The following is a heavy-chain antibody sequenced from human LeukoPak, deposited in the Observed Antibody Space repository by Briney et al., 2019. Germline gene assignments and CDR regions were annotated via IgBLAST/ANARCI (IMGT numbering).Heavy chain of an antibody. D-gene: IGHD2-2*02. V-gene: IGHV1-8*01. CDR3: ARAKPAAIRGSINWFDP. CDR1: GYTFTSYD. CDR2: MNPNSGNT. Sequence: GASVKVSCKASGYTFTSYDINWVRQATGQGLEWMGWMNPNSGNTGYAQKFQGRVTMTRNTSISTAYMELSSLRSEDTAVYYCARAKPAAIRGSINWFDPWGQGTLVTVSS. J-gene: IGHJ5*02.